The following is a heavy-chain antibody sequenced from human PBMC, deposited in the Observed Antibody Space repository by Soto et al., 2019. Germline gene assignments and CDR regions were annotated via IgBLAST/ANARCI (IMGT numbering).Heavy chain of an antibody. D-gene: IGHD3-22*01. CDR1: GGTFSSYA. V-gene: IGHV1-69*01. Sequence: QVQLVQSGAEVKKPGSSVKVSCKASGGTFSSYAISWVRQAPGQGLEWMGGIIPIFGTANYAQKFQGRVTITADESTSTAYMELSSLRSEDTAVYYCARGDTYYYDSSGSRREGYFDYWGQGTLVTVSS. J-gene: IGHJ4*02. CDR3: ARGDTYYYDSSGSRREGYFDY. CDR2: IIPIFGTA.